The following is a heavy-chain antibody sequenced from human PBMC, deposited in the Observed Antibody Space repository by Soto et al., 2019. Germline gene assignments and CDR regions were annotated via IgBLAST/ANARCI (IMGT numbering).Heavy chain of an antibody. D-gene: IGHD2-15*01. J-gene: IGHJ6*02. Sequence: SETLSLTCTVSGGSISSTDHYWGWVRQPPGKGLEWLGSIYFAGSTFHNPALKSRATVSVDTSRNQFSLRLTTVTASDTAVYYCARLVFHCLRGSCDDYSFYGLDVWGQGTTVTVS. CDR2: IYFAGST. V-gene: IGHV4-39*01. CDR3: ARLVFHCLRGSCDDYSFYGLDV. CDR1: GGSISSTDHY.